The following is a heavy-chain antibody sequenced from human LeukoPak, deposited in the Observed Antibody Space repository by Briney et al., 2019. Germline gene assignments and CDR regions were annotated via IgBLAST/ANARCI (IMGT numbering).Heavy chain of an antibody. D-gene: IGHD6-6*01. CDR3: ARVGGPVPAALEDAFDL. CDR2: VYTSGSP. Sequence: SETLSLTCNVSGASINTYYWSWIRQSAGGGLEFIGRVYTSGSPDYNPSLKSRVAMSADTSKDQFSLKLRSVTAADTALYFCARVGGPVPAALEDAFDLWGQGILVTVSS. J-gene: IGHJ3*01. V-gene: IGHV4-4*07. CDR1: GASINTYY.